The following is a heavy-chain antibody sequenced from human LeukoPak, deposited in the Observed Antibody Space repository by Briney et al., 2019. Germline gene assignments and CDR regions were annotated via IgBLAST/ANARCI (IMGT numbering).Heavy chain of an antibody. V-gene: IGHV4-39*01. CDR1: GGSISSSSYY. Sequence: SETLSLTCTVSGGSISSSSYYWGWIRQPPGKGLEWIGSIYYSGSTYYNPSLKSGLTISADTSTNQFSLNLSSVTATDTAVYYCATQTIAAPTFDYWGQGILVTVSA. CDR2: IYYSGST. D-gene: IGHD6-6*01. CDR3: ATQTIAAPTFDY. J-gene: IGHJ4*02.